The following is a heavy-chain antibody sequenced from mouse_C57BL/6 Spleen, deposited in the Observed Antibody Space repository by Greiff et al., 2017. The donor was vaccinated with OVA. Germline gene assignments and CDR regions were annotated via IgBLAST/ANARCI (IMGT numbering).Heavy chain of an antibody. J-gene: IGHJ1*03. CDR2: IRNKANGYTT. CDR1: GFTFTDYY. D-gene: IGHD1-1*01. V-gene: IGHV7-3*01. Sequence: EVKLMESGGGLVQPGGSLSLPCAASGFTFTDYYMSWVRQPPGKALEWLGFIRNKANGYTTEYSASVKGRFTISRDNSQSILYLQMNALRAEDSATYYCARFYYGSSYWYFDVWGTGTTVTVSS. CDR3: ARFYYGSSYWYFDV.